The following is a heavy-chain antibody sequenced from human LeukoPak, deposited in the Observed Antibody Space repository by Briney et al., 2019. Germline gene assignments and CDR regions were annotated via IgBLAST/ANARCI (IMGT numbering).Heavy chain of an antibody. CDR1: GGSISSSYY. V-gene: IGHV4-39*07. CDR2: IYYSGST. CDR3: ARVGSSGPIRN. D-gene: IGHD6-19*01. Sequence: SETLSLTCTVSGGSISSSYYWGWIRQPPGKGLEWIGSIYYSGSTYYNPSLKSRVTISVDTSKNQFSLKLSSVTAADTAVYYCARVGSSGPIRNWGQGTLVTVSS. J-gene: IGHJ4*02.